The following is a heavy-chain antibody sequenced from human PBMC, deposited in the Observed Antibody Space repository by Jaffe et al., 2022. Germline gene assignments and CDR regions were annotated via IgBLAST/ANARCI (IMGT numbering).Heavy chain of an antibody. CDR2: ISGTDSGT. V-gene: IGHV3-23*01. J-gene: IGHJ4*02. CDR1: GFTFSTYV. CDR3: VRASYWEYRGYFDH. Sequence: EVQLLESGADLVQPGGSLRLSCVASGFTFSTYVMTWVRQAPGKGLEWVSTISGTDSGTYYADSVTGRFTISRDNSKNTLYLQMNSLRAEDTAIYYCVRASYWEYRGYFDHWGQGTLVTVSS. D-gene: IGHD1-26*01.